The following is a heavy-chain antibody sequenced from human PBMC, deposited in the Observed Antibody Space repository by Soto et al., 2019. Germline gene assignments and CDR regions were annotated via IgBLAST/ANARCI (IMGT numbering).Heavy chain of an antibody. D-gene: IGHD4-17*01. V-gene: IGHV3-33*01. Sequence: ESGGGVVQPGRSLRLSCAASGFTFSSYGMHWVRQAPGKGLEWVAVIWYDGSNKYYADSVKGRFTISRDNSKNTLYLQMNSLRAEDTAVYYCARDERGYGDYVSDYWGQGTLVTVSS. CDR2: IWYDGSNK. J-gene: IGHJ4*02. CDR1: GFTFSSYG. CDR3: ARDERGYGDYVSDY.